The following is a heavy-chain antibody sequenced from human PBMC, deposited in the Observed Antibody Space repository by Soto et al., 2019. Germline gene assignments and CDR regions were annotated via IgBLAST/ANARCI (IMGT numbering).Heavy chain of an antibody. V-gene: IGHV3-30*18. CDR3: AKVRLRTPSLGSVFHP. Sequence: LSCAASGFTFSRYGMHWVRQAPGKGLEGVALISYVGSKTYYADSVKGGFTISRDNSKNTLYLQMSSLVVEDAAVYYCAKVRLRTPSLGSVFHPWGQGTLVTVSS. CDR1: GFTFSRYG. CDR2: ISYVGSKT. D-gene: IGHD3-10*01. J-gene: IGHJ5*02.